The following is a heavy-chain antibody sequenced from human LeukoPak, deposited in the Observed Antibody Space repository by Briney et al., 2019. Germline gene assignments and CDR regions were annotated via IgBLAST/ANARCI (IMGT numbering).Heavy chain of an antibody. V-gene: IGHV3-30*04. J-gene: IGHJ4*02. D-gene: IGHD3-10*01. CDR1: GFTFSSYA. CDR2: ISYDGSNK. Sequence: AGRSLRLSCAASGFTFSSYAMRWVRQAPGKGLEWVAVISYDGSNKYYAGSVKGRFTISRDNSKNTLYLQMNSLRAEDTAVYYGARAGGGFDYWGQGTLVTVSS. CDR3: ARAGGGFDY.